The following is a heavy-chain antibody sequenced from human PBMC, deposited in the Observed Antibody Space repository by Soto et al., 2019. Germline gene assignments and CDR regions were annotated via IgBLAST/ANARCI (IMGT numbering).Heavy chain of an antibody. CDR3: SRGKCGDC. V-gene: IGHV1-18*01. CDR2: ISAHNGNT. Sequence: QVHLVQPGAEVKKPGASVKVSCKASGYTFTSYGITWVRQAPGQGLEWMGWISAHNGNTDYAQKRQGRVIVTRDTPTSTAYMELGSLISADTAVYYGSRGKCGDCWGQGAGVTVSS. CDR1: GYTFTSYG. J-gene: IGHJ4*02. D-gene: IGHD6-25*01.